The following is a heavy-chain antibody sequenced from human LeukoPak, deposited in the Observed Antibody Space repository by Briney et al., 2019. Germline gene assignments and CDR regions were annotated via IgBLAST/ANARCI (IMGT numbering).Heavy chain of an antibody. D-gene: IGHD4-17*01. CDR2: INHSGST. CDR1: GGSFSGYY. CDR3: ARGKDYGIDY. Sequence: KPSGTLSLTCAVYGGSFSGYYWSWICQPPGKGLEWIGEINHSGSTNYNPSLKSRVTISVDTSKNQFSLKLSSVTAADTAVYYCARGKDYGIDYWGQGTLVTVSS. V-gene: IGHV4-34*01. J-gene: IGHJ4*02.